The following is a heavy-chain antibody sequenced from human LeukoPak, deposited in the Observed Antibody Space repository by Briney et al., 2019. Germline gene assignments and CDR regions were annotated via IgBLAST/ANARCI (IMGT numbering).Heavy chain of an antibody. CDR3: ARVSIDDDDAFDI. J-gene: IGHJ3*02. Sequence: GGSLRLSCAASGFTFSSYSRNWVRQAPGKGLEWVSSLSSSSSYIYYADSGKGRFTISRDNAKNSLYLQMNSLRAEDTAVYYCARVSIDDDDAFDIWGQGTMVTVSS. V-gene: IGHV3-21*01. D-gene: IGHD1-1*01. CDR2: LSSSSSYI. CDR1: GFTFSSYS.